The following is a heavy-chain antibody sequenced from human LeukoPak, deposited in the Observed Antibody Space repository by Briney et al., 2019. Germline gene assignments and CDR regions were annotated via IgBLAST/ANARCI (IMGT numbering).Heavy chain of an antibody. D-gene: IGHD5-18*01. CDR1: VGPISTFS. CDR2: IYSRST. J-gene: IGHJ4*02. CDR3: ARDTTLASGIQY. V-gene: IGHV4-59*01. Sequence: SETLSLTCTVSVGPISTFSWSWLRQSPGKGPEWIGSIYSRSTNFNPSFKSRVAISVETSKNQFSLRLNSLTTADTAVYYCARDTTLASGIQYWGQGTLVTVSS.